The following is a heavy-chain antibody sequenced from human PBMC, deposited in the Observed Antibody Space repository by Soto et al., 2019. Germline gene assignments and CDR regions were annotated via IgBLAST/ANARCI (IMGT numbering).Heavy chain of an antibody. V-gene: IGHV3-21*01. CDR2: IDPSSSYI. CDR1: GFTFSSCT. J-gene: IGHJ6*04. Sequence: GGSLRLSCAASGFTFSSCTMHWVRQAAGKGLEWVSSIDPSSSYIYYADSLKGRFTISRDNAKNSLYLQMNSLRDEDTAVYYFARYLGTGFFRLGMDVWGEGTTVTVSA. CDR3: ARYLGTGFFRLGMDV. D-gene: IGHD3-9*01.